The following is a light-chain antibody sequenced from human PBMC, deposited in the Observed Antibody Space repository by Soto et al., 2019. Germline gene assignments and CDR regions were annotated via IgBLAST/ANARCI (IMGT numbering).Light chain of an antibody. Sequence: EIVLTQSPATLSLSPGERATLSCRASQSVSSSYLAWYQQKPGQAPRLLIYGASTRATGIPDRFSGSGSGTDFTLTISRLEPEDFAVYYCQQHGSSPVTFGQGTKVDIK. CDR2: GAS. V-gene: IGKV3-20*01. CDR3: QQHGSSPVT. CDR1: QSVSSSY. J-gene: IGKJ1*01.